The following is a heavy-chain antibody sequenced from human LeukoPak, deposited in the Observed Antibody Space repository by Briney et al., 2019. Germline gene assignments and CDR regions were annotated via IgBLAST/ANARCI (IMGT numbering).Heavy chain of an antibody. CDR3: ARTVSSSSWYKYPYYYGMDV. V-gene: IGHV3-53*05. CDR2: IYSGGST. J-gene: IGHJ6*02. D-gene: IGHD6-13*01. Sequence: GGSLRLSCAASGFTVSSNYMSWVRQAPGKGLEWVSVIYSGGSTYYADSVKGRFTISRDNSKNTLYLQMNSLRAEDTAVYYCARTVSSSSWYKYPYYYGMDVWGQGTTVTVSS. CDR1: GFTVSSNY.